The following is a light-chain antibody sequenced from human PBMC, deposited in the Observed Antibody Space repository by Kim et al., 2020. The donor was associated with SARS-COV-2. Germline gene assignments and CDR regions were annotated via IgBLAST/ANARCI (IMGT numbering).Light chain of an antibody. CDR1: SSDVGGYNY. Sequence: QSVLTQPASVSGSPGQSITISCTGTSSDVGGYNYVSWYQQHPGKAPKLMIYDVSERPSGVSNRFSGSQSGNTASLTISGLQAEDEADYYCSSYTSSSTFVFGGGTQLTVL. J-gene: IGLJ3*02. CDR2: DVS. CDR3: SSYTSSSTFV. V-gene: IGLV2-14*01.